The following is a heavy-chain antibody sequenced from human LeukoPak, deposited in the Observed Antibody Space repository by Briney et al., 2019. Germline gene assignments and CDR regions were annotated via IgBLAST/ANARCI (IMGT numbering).Heavy chain of an antibody. J-gene: IGHJ3*02. CDR3: ARFYGGSALDN. D-gene: IGHD3-16*01. CDR2: MNGSGSNT. Sequence: AGSLRLSCAVSGFTFPNYVMSWVRQPPGQGLEWVSAMNGSGSNTYYADSVKGRFTISRDNAKNTLYLHMNSLRAEDTAVDYCARFYGGSALDNWGQGTTVTVPS. V-gene: IGHV3-23*01. CDR1: GFTFPNYV.